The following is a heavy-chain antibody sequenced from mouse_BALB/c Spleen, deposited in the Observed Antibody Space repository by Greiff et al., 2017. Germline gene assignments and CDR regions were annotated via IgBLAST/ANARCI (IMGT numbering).Heavy chain of an antibody. CDR1: GYTFSSYW. CDR2: ILPGSGST. Sequence: QVQLKQSGAELMKPGASVKISCKATGYTFSSYWIEWVKQRPGHGLEWIGEILPGSGSTNYNEKFKGKATFTADTSSNTAYMQLSSLTSEDSAVYYCARKDWDDYFDYWGQGTTLTVSS. CDR3: ARKDWDDYFDY. V-gene: IGHV1-9*01. D-gene: IGHD4-1*01. J-gene: IGHJ2*01.